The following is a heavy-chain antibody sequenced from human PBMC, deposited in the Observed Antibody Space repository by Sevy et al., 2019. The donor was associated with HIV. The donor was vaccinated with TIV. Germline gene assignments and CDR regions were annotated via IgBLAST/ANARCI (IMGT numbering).Heavy chain of an antibody. Sequence: GGSLRLSCAASGFTFGSYWMTWVRQAPGKGLEWVANIKEDGSGRFYVDSVRGRFTVFRDNAKKTLYLQRNNLRGEDTALYYCARLYSSSSGRGLDNWGQGALVTVSS. CDR2: IKEDGSGR. V-gene: IGHV3-7*01. D-gene: IGHD6-6*01. CDR1: GFTFGSYW. CDR3: ARLYSSSSGRGLDN. J-gene: IGHJ4*02.